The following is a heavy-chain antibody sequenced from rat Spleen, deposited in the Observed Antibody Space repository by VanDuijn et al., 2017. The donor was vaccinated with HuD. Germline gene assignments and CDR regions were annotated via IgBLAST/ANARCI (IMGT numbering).Heavy chain of an antibody. D-gene: IGHD1-12*02. CDR1: KFTFDNYW. CDR3: TTVVGDSYWYFDF. CDR2: ITNTGSST. V-gene: IGHV5-31*01. Sequence: EVQLVESGGGLVQPGRSLKLSCVASKFTFDNYWMTWIRQAPGKGLEWVASITNTGSSTYYRDSVKGRFTISRDNAKSTLYLQMDSLRSEDTATYYCTTVVGDSYWYFDFWGPGTMVTVSS. J-gene: IGHJ1*01.